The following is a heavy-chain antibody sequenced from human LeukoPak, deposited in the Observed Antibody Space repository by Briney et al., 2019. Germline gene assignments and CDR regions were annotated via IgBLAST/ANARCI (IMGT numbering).Heavy chain of an antibody. D-gene: IGHD3-22*01. CDR2: ISGSGDST. CDR3: AKPLVSDYYDSSGYWGY. V-gene: IGHV3-23*01. CDR1: GFTFSSYA. Sequence: PGGSLRLSCAASGFTFSSYAMSWVRQAPGKGLEWVSAISGSGDSTYYSDSVKGRFTISRDNSKNTLYEQMNSLRAEDTAVYYCAKPLVSDYYDSSGYWGYWGQGTLVTVSS. J-gene: IGHJ4*02.